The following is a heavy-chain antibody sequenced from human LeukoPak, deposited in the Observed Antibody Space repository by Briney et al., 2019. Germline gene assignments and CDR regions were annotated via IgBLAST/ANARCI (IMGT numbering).Heavy chain of an antibody. CDR1: GFTFSSYA. CDR2: ISGSGGST. D-gene: IGHD3-9*01. Sequence: GGSLRLSCAASGFTFSSYAMSWVRQAPGKGLEWVSAISGSGGSTYYADSVKGRFIISRDNSKNTLYLQMNSLRAEDTAVYYCAKEGYDILTAESHDAFDIWGQGTMVTVSS. V-gene: IGHV3-23*01. J-gene: IGHJ3*02. CDR3: AKEGYDILTAESHDAFDI.